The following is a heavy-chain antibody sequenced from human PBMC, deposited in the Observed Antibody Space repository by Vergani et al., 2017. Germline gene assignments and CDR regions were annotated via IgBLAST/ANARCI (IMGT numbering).Heavy chain of an antibody. CDR2: IHTSGST. V-gene: IGHV4-61*02. Sequence: QVQLQESGPGLVKPSQTLSLTCTVPGGSINSHNYYWSWIRQPAGKGLEWIGRIHTSGSTHYNPSLKSRVTMSEDTSKNQFSLTLTSVTAADTAVYFCPRGNCLGGSCYKPLFDYWVKGVLVTVSS. CDR1: GGSINSHNYY. D-gene: IGHD2-15*01. J-gene: IGHJ4*02. CDR3: PRGNCLGGSCYKPLFDY.